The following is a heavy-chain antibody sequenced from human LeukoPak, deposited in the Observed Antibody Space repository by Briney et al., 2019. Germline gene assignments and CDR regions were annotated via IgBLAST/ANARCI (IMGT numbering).Heavy chain of an antibody. V-gene: IGHV3-23*01. Sequence: GRSLRLSCAASGFTFSGYAMSWVRQAPGKGLEWVSGLSGSGGSTYYADSVKGRFTISRDNSKNTLYLQMNSLRAEDTAVYYCAKANYDILTGTDYWGQGTLVTVSS. CDR2: LSGSGGST. CDR1: GFTFSGYA. J-gene: IGHJ4*02. CDR3: AKANYDILTGTDY. D-gene: IGHD3-9*01.